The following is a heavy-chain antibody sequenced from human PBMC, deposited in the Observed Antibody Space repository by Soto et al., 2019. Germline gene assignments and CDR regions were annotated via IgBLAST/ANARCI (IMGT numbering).Heavy chain of an antibody. CDR3: ARGLLYATTYLDY. J-gene: IGHJ4*02. D-gene: IGHD2-8*01. CDR1: GDTFTINS. Sequence: QVQLVQSGAEVKKPGSSVKVSCKASGDTFTINSLNWVRQAPGQGLEWMGGIIPVVGTTKYAQKYQDRVTITGDKSTNTAYMELSSLRSDDTAVYYCARGLLYATTYLDYWGQGTPVTVSS. CDR2: IIPVVGTT. V-gene: IGHV1-69*06.